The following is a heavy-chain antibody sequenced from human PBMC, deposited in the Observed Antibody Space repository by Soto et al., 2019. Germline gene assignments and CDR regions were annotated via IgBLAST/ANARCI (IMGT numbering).Heavy chain of an antibody. D-gene: IGHD2-15*01. Sequence: GGSLRLSCAASGFTFSGYAMIWVRQAPGKGLEWVSAISGSGGSTYYADSVKGRFTISRDNSKNTLYLQMNSLRAEDTAVYYCAKKPQIVVVVIGAFDIWGQGTMVTVSS. V-gene: IGHV3-23*01. CDR1: GFTFSGYA. CDR2: ISGSGGST. CDR3: AKKPQIVVVVIGAFDI. J-gene: IGHJ3*02.